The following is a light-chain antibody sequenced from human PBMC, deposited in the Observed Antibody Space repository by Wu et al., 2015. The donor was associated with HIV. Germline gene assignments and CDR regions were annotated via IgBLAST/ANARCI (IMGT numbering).Light chain of an antibody. Sequence: EIVLTQSPGTLSLSPGERATLSCRASQSTTSSYLAWYQQIPGQAPRLLIYGASTRVAGIPDRFSGSGSGTDFTLTISRLEPEDFAVYYCHHYGSSTRTFGQGTKVEIK. CDR1: QSTTSSY. V-gene: IGKV3-20*01. CDR3: HHYGSSTRT. CDR2: GAS. J-gene: IGKJ1*01.